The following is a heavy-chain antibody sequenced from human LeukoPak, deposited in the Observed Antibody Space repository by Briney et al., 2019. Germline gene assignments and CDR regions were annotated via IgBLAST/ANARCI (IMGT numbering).Heavy chain of an antibody. J-gene: IGHJ4*02. Sequence: SETLSLPCAVYGGFFSGYYWSWTRQPPGEGVEWIGEINHSGSTNYNPSLKSRVPKSVETSKNQFSLKLGPVTAARTGVYYCASVKVVVVPAAMDYWRQGTLVSVSS. D-gene: IGHD2-2*01. CDR2: INHSGST. V-gene: IGHV4-34*01. CDR3: ASVKVVVVPAAMDY. CDR1: GGFFSGYY.